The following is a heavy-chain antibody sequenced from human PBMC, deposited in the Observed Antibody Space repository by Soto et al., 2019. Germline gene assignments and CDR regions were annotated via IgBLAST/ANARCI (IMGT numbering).Heavy chain of an antibody. CDR3: AKFRGPTYDFYYMDA. CDR2: SRGSGGST. J-gene: IGHJ6*03. V-gene: IGHV3-23*01. D-gene: IGHD3-10*01. Sequence: EVQLLESGGGVVQPGGSLTLSCAASGFIFSNYAMTWVRQAPGKGLEWVSSRGSGGSTYQADSVKGRFIISRDNSKNMLYLQMDSLRAEDTAAYYCAKFRGPTYDFYYMDAWGKGTTVIVS. CDR1: GFIFSNYA.